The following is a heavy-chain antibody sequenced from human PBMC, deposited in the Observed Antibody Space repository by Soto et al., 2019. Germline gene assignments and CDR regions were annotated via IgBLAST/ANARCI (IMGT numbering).Heavy chain of an antibody. V-gene: IGHV1-18*01. D-gene: IGHD3-10*01. CDR3: ARGVGSGSYYNQYNWFDP. J-gene: IGHJ5*02. CDR1: GYTFTNYG. CDR2: ISAYNGNT. Sequence: QVQLVQSGAEVKKPGASVKVSCKASGYTFTNYGISWVRQAPGQGLEWMGWISAYNGNTKYAQKLQGRVTMTTDTATSTAYMGMRSLRSDETAVYYCARGVGSGSYYNQYNWFDPWGQGTLVTVSS.